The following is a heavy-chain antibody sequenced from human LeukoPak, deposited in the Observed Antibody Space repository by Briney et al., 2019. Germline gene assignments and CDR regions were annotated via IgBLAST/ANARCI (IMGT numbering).Heavy chain of an antibody. D-gene: IGHD3-10*01. Sequence: GGSLRLSCEASGFTFRSYSINWVRQAPGKGLEWVSFINSDSSSIYYADSVRGRSTISRDNAKNSLYLQLNSLRAEDTAVYYCARGPYGSGSYKEIDCDYWGQGTLLTVSS. CDR2: INSDSSSI. CDR3: ARGPYGSGSYKEIDCDY. V-gene: IGHV3-21*06. CDR1: GFTFRSYS. J-gene: IGHJ4*02.